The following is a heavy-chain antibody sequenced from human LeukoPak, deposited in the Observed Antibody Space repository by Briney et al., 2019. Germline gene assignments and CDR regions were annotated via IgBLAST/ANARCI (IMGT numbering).Heavy chain of an antibody. CDR2: ISSSGSPI. CDR1: GFIFSTYS. Sequence: GGSLRLSCAASGFIFSTYSMNWVRQAPGKGLEWVSYISSSGSPIYYADSVKGRFTISRDNAKNSLFLQMNSLRAEDTAVYYCARGSFLITFGGFIGWGQGTLVTVSS. CDR3: ARGSFLITFGGFIG. D-gene: IGHD3-16*02. J-gene: IGHJ4*02. V-gene: IGHV3-48*04.